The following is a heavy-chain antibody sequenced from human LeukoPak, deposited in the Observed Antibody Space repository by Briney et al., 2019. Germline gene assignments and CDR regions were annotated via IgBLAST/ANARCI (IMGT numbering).Heavy chain of an antibody. CDR3: ARGGTMVRGASYYYGMDV. Sequence: GASVKVSCKASGYTFTSYGISWVRQAPGQGLEWMGWISAYNGNTNYAQKLQGRVTMTTDTSTSTAYMERRSLRSDDTAVYYCARGGTMVRGASYYYGMDVWGKGTTVTVSS. J-gene: IGHJ6*04. D-gene: IGHD3-10*01. CDR2: ISAYNGNT. CDR1: GYTFTSYG. V-gene: IGHV1-18*04.